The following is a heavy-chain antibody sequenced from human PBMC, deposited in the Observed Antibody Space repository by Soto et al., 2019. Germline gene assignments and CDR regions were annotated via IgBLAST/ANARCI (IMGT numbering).Heavy chain of an antibody. Sequence: PGGSLRLSCAASGFTVSSHYMSWVRKAPGKGLEWVSVIYSGGSTYYADSVKGRFTISRDKSKNTLYLQMNSLRAEDTAVYYCARVYSDALWAYYCMDAWGQGTTVSVSS. V-gene: IGHV3-53*01. CDR3: ARVYSDALWAYYCMDA. D-gene: IGHD5-18*01. CDR1: GFTVSSHY. CDR2: IYSGGST. J-gene: IGHJ6*02.